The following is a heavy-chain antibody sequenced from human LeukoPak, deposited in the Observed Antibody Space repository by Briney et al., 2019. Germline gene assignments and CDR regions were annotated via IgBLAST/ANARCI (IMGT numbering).Heavy chain of an antibody. J-gene: IGHJ6*03. CDR2: INPSGGST. CDR1: GYTFTSYY. CDR3: ARRSPGVGVGARPGWVSPYYYMDV. V-gene: IGHV1-46*01. D-gene: IGHD2-15*01. Sequence: GASVKVSCKASGYTFTSYYMHWVRQAPGQGLEWMGIINPSGGSTSYAQKFQGRVTMTRDMSTSTVYMELSSLRSKDTAVYYCARRSPGVGVGARPGWVSPYYYMDVWGKGTTVTVSS.